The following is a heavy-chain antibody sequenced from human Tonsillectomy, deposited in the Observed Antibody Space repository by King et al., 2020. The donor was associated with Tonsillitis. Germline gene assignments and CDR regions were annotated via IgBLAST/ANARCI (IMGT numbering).Heavy chain of an antibody. CDR1: GYTFISYD. V-gene: IGHV1-8*01. D-gene: IGHD4-17*01. Sequence: VQLVQSGAEVKKPGASVKVSCKASGYTFISYDINWVRQATGQGLEWMGWMNPNSGNTGYAQKFQGRVTMTRNTSISTAYMELRSLRSEDTAVYYCARGYYGDYGYYYYYMDVWGKGTTVTVSS. CDR2: MNPNSGNT. J-gene: IGHJ6*03. CDR3: ARGYYGDYGYYYYYMDV.